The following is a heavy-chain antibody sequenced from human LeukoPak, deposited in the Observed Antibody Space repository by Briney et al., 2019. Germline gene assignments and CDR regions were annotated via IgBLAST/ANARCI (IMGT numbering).Heavy chain of an antibody. V-gene: IGHV3-30-3*01. Sequence: GGSLRLSCAASGFTFSSYFVHWVRQAPGKGLDWVTTISYDGSIQYYSDSVKGRFTISRDNSKNTLYPQMNSLKPEDTAMYYCARERGEGRTRNFDYWGQGTLVTVSS. CDR1: GFTFSSYF. CDR2: ISYDGSIQ. J-gene: IGHJ4*02. D-gene: IGHD3-16*01. CDR3: ARERGEGRTRNFDY.